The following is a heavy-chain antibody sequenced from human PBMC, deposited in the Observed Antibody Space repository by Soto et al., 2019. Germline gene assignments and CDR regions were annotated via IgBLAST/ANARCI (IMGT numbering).Heavy chain of an antibody. D-gene: IGHD3-10*01. CDR3: ARGKTSMVRGVTRYNWFDP. CDR1: GGSFGGYY. CDR2: INHSGST. J-gene: IGHJ5*02. Sequence: ASETLSLTSAVYGGSFGGYYWSWIRQPPGKGLEWIGEINHSGSTNYNPSLKSRVTISVDTSKNQFSLKLSSVTAADTAVYYCARGKTSMVRGVTRYNWFDPWGQGTLVTVSS. V-gene: IGHV4-34*01.